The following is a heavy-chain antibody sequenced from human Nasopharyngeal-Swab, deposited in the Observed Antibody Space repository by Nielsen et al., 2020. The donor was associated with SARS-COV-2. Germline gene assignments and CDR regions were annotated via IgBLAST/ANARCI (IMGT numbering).Heavy chain of an antibody. J-gene: IGHJ4*02. CDR1: GFTLSDYA. V-gene: IGHV3-30*18. Sequence: GESLKISCAAFGFTLSDYAMHWVRQAPGKGLEWVALFSYDGSKRYFADSMKGRFSISRDNIKNILYLQMDSLRADDMAVYYCAKDHFYDSGTYDRLYFDFWGQGTLVTVSS. CDR2: FSYDGSKR. D-gene: IGHD3-10*01. CDR3: AKDHFYDSGTYDRLYFDF.